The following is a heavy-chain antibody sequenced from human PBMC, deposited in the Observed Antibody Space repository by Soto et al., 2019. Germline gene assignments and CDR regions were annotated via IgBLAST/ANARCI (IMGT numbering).Heavy chain of an antibody. Sequence: GGSLRLSCAASGFTFSDYYMSWIRQAPGKGLEWVSYISSSGSTIYYADSVKGRFTISRDNAKNSLYLQMNSLRAEDTAVYYWAKTPPVSGYGGSYSPYNWSHPGGREPRVPVSS. J-gene: IGHJ5*02. CDR2: ISSSGSTI. V-gene: IGHV3-11*01. D-gene: IGHD1-26*01. CDR3: AKTPPVSGYGGSYSPYNWSHP. CDR1: GFTFSDYY.